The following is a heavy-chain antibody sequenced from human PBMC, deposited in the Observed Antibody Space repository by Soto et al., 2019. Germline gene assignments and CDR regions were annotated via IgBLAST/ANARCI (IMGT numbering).Heavy chain of an antibody. J-gene: IGHJ6*02. CDR3: ARDPGFGFGYSYAFAMDV. Sequence: DSVKVSCKASGYTFSNYGISWVRQGRGQGLEWMGWISGYNGNTHYEEKVQDRIKMTTDTSTSTTYLELRSLRSDDTAVYFCARDPGFGFGYSYAFAMDVWGQGTMVTVSS. D-gene: IGHD5-18*01. V-gene: IGHV1-18*01. CDR1: GYTFSNYG. CDR2: ISGYNGNT.